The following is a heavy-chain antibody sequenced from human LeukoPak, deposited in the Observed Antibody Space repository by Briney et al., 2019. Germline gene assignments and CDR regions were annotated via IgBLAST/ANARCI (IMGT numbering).Heavy chain of an antibody. CDR3: ARANRYCSGGSCSYYFDY. V-gene: IGHV1-8*01. CDR1: GYTLTSYD. D-gene: IGHD2-15*01. CDR2: MNPNSGNT. Sequence: ASVKVSCKASGYTLTSYDINWVRQATGQGLEWMGWMNPNSGNTGYAQKFQGRVTMTGNTSISTAYMELSSLRSEDTAVYYCARANRYCSGGSCSYYFDYWGQGTLVTVSS. J-gene: IGHJ4*02.